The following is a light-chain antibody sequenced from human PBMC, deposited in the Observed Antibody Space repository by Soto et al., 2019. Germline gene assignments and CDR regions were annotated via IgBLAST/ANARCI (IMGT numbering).Light chain of an antibody. Sequence: QAVVTQPPSVSGAPGQTVTISCTGSSSNIGAGYEVQWYQQLLGTAPKLLVYSNDQRPSGVPDRFSGSKSGTSASLAISGLRSEDEADYYCAAWDGSLSGHVVFGGGTKLTVL. J-gene: IGLJ2*01. CDR2: SND. CDR3: AAWDGSLSGHVV. CDR1: SSNIGAGYE. V-gene: IGLV1-47*02.